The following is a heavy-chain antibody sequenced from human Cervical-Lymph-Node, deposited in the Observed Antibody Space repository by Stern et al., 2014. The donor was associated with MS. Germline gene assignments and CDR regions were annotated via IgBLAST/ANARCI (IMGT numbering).Heavy chain of an antibody. D-gene: IGHD4-17*01. CDR3: ARGYGALFNWFDP. J-gene: IGHJ5*02. Sequence: EVQLVESGGGLVKPGGSLRLSCAASGFTFSSYSMNWVRQAPGKGLEWVSSISSSSSYIYYADSVKGRFTISRDNAKNSLYLQMNSLRAEDTAVYYCARGYGALFNWFDPWGQGTLVTVSS. CDR2: ISSSSSYI. CDR1: GFTFSSYS. V-gene: IGHV3-21*01.